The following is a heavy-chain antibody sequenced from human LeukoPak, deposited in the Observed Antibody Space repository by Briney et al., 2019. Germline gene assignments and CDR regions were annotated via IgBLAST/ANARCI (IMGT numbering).Heavy chain of an antibody. CDR2: LYSGGTT. Sequence: GGSLRLSCAASGITVSSSHMTWVPQAPGKGLEWVSLLYSGGTTYYVDSVQGRFTISRDDSKNMLYLQMNTLRAEDMAVYYCATAYSYAFHIWGQGTMVTVSS. D-gene: IGHD2-15*01. CDR3: ATAYSYAFHI. V-gene: IGHV3-66*01. CDR1: GITVSSSH. J-gene: IGHJ3*02.